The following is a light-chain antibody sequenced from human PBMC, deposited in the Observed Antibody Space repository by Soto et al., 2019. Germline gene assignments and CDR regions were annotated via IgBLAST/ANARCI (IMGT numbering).Light chain of an antibody. J-gene: IGKJ1*01. CDR1: QSVSRTF. Sequence: EIVLTQSPATLSLSPGERATLSCRASQSVSRTFLAWYQQKHGQAPRLLIYGASSRATGIPDRFSGSGSGTDFTLTISRLEPEDFAIYYCHQYGSSPSTFGQGTKVDI. V-gene: IGKV3-20*01. CDR2: GAS. CDR3: HQYGSSPST.